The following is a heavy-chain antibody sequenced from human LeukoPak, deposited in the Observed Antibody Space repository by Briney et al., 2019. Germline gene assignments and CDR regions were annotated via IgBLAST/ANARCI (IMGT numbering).Heavy chain of an antibody. CDR3: ARDGPFIAVAFDY. J-gene: IGHJ4*02. D-gene: IGHD6-19*01. Sequence: GRSLRLSCAASGFTFSSYGMHWVRQAPGKGLEWVSSISSSSSYIYYADSVKGRFTISRDNAKNSLYLQMNSLRAEDTAVYYCARDGPFIAVAFDYWGQGTLVTVSS. V-gene: IGHV3-21*01. CDR1: GFTFSSYG. CDR2: ISSSSSYI.